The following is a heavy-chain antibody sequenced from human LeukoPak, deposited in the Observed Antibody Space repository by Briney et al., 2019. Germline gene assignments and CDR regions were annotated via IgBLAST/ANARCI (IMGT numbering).Heavy chain of an antibody. V-gene: IGHV4-39*01. Sequence: SETLSLTCTVSGGSISSSSYYWGWIRQPPGKGLEWIGSIYYSGSTYYNPSLKSRVTISIETSKNQISLRLNSVTAADTAMYYCAKSGGYGLIDYWGQGTLVTVSS. CDR1: GGSISSSSYY. CDR2: IYYSGST. J-gene: IGHJ4*02. CDR3: AKSGGYGLIDY. D-gene: IGHD1-26*01.